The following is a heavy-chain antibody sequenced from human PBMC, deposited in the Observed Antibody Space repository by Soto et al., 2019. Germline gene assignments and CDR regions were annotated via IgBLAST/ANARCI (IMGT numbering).Heavy chain of an antibody. CDR3: ARLYYYDSSGYYPLDY. D-gene: IGHD3-22*01. Sequence: GESLKISCKGSGYTFSSYWIVWVRQMPGKGLEWVGIIDPGDSNTRYSPSFQGQVTISADKSIKPAYLQWSSLRPSDTAMYYCARLYYYDSSGYYPLDYWGQGTLVTVSS. CDR2: IDPGDSNT. CDR1: GYTFSSYW. V-gene: IGHV5-51*01. J-gene: IGHJ4*02.